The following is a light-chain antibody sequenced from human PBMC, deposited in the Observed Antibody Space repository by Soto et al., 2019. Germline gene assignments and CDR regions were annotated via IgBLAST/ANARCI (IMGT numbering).Light chain of an antibody. J-gene: IGLJ1*01. V-gene: IGLV2-11*01. CDR3: CSYAGRYTYV. CDR2: DVS. CDR1: SSDVGGYNY. Sequence: QSVLTQPPSASGSPGQSVAISCTGTSSDVGGYNYVFWYQQHPGKAPKLMIYDVSKRPSGVPDRFSGSKSGNTASLTISGLQTEDEADYYCCSYAGRYTYVFGTGTKVTVL.